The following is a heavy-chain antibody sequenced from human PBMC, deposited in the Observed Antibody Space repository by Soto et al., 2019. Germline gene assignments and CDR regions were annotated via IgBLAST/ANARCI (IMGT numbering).Heavy chain of an antibody. CDR3: ARNESSNLYGMDV. Sequence: EVQLVESGGGLVKPGGSLRLSCAASGFTFSSYSMNWVRQAPGKGLEWVSSISSSSFSINYADSVKGRFSISRDNAQNTLQLQKDSLRAEDTAVYYCARNESSNLYGMDVWGQGTKVTVSS. CDR2: ISSSSFSI. CDR1: GFTFSSYS. J-gene: IGHJ6*02. D-gene: IGHD6-6*01. V-gene: IGHV3-21*01.